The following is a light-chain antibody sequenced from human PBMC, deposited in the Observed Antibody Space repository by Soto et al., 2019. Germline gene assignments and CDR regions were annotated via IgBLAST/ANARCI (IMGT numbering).Light chain of an antibody. CDR2: GAS. J-gene: IGKJ1*01. CDR1: QTINNN. CDR3: QQYGSSPQT. Sequence: VMTQAPATLSVSPGESATLSCRASQTINNNVAWYQLKDGQVPRLVIYGASTRATGIPDRFSGSGSGTDFTLTISRLEPEDFAVFYCQQYGSSPQTFGQGTKVDIK. V-gene: IGKV3-20*01.